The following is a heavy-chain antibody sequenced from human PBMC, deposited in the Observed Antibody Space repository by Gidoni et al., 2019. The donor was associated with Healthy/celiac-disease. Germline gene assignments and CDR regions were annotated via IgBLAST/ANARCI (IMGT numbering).Heavy chain of an antibody. D-gene: IGHD3-22*01. CDR3: ARIPYYYDSSGTPDY. CDR2: IDWDDDK. J-gene: IGHJ4*02. Sequence: QVTLRESGPALVKPTQTLTLTCTFSGFSLSTSGMCVSWIRQPPGKALEWLARIDWDDDKYYSTSLKTRLTISKDTSKNQVVLTMTNMDPVDTATYYCARIPYYYDSSGTPDYWGQGTLVTVSS. V-gene: IGHV2-70*15. CDR1: GFSLSTSGMC.